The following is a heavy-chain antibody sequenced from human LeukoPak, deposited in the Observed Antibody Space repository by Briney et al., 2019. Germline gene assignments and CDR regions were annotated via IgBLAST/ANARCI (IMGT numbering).Heavy chain of an antibody. Sequence: GGSLRLSCAASGFTFSDYYMSWIRQAPGKGLEWVSYISSSGSTIYYADSVKGRFTISRDNAKNSLYLQMNSLRAEDTAVYYCARGGVPYYYGSGSYPVDPPLSPPFDYWGQGTLVTVSS. D-gene: IGHD3-10*01. CDR1: GFTFSDYY. V-gene: IGHV3-11*01. CDR3: ARGGVPYYYGSGSYPVDPPLSPPFDY. CDR2: ISSSGSTI. J-gene: IGHJ4*02.